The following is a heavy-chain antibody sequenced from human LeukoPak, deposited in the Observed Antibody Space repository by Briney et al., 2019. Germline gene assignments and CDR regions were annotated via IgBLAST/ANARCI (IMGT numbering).Heavy chain of an antibody. J-gene: IGHJ4*02. D-gene: IGHD2-15*01. CDR3: ATRYCSGGSCYPTPLDY. CDR2: IIPIFGTA. CDR1: GGTFSSYA. Sequence: GASVKVSCKASGGTFSSYAISWVRQAPGQGLEWMGGIIPIFGTANYAQKFQGRVTITADESTSTAYMELSSLRSEDTAVYYCATRYCSGGSCYPTPLDYWGQGTLVTVSS. V-gene: IGHV1-69*13.